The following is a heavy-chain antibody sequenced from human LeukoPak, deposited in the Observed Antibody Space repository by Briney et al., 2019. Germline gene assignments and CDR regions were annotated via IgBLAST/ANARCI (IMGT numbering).Heavy chain of an antibody. V-gene: IGHV3-49*04. Sequence: GGSLRPSCTASGFTFGDYAMSWVRQAPGKGLEWVGFIRSKASGGTTEYTASVKGRFTISRDDYKSIAYLQMNSLITEDTAVYYCTRGYSIDYWGQGTQVTVSS. CDR3: TRGYSIDY. D-gene: IGHD4-11*01. CDR2: IRSKASGGTT. CDR1: GFTFGDYA. J-gene: IGHJ4*02.